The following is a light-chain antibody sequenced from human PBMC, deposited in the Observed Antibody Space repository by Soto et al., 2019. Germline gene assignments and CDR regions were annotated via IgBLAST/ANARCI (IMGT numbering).Light chain of an antibody. Sequence: QSVLTQPPSASGTPGQRVTISCSGSSSNIGSNYVYWYQQLPGTAPKLLIYSNNQRPSGVPDRFSGSKSGTSASLAISGRRSEDEADYYCAAWDDSLLYVFGTGTKVTVL. CDR3: AAWDDSLLYV. CDR1: SSNIGSNY. J-gene: IGLJ1*01. CDR2: SNN. V-gene: IGLV1-47*02.